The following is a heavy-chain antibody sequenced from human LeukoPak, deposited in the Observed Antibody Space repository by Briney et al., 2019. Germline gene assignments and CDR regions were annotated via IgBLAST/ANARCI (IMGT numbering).Heavy chain of an antibody. V-gene: IGHV4-34*01. D-gene: IGHD3-10*01. CDR2: INHSGST. CDR3: ARGARRGDVYYYYMDV. J-gene: IGHJ6*03. CDR1: GGSFSGYY. Sequence: PSETLSLTWAVYGGSFSGYYWSWIRQPPGKGLEWIGEINHSGSTNYNPSLKSRVTISVDTSKNQFSLKLSSVTAADTAVYYCARGARRGDVYYYYMDVWGKGTTVTVSS.